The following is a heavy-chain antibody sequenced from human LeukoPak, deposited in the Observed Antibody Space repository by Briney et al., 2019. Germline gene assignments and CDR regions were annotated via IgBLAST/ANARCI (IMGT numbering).Heavy chain of an antibody. Sequence: KPGGSLRLSCAASGFTFSSYSVNWVRQAPGKGLEWVSSISSSSSYIYYADSVKGRFTISRDNAKNSLYLQMNSLRAEDTAVYYCASQYQLRRDAFDIWGQGTMVTVSS. V-gene: IGHV3-21*01. D-gene: IGHD2-2*01. CDR3: ASQYQLRRDAFDI. CDR1: GFTFSSYS. CDR2: ISSSSSYI. J-gene: IGHJ3*02.